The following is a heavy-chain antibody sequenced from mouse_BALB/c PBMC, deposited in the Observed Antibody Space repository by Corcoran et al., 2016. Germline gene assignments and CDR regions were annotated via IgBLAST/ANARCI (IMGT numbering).Heavy chain of an antibody. D-gene: IGHD2-1*01. CDR1: GFNIKDTY. V-gene: IGHV14-3*02. CDR3: GRSREGNYVVY. Sequence: EVQLQQSGAELVRPGALVKLSCKASGFNIKDTYMHWVKQRPEQGLEWIGRIDPANGSTKSDPKFQGKATMTADTSSNTVYLQLSSLTSEATAVYYCGRSREGNYVVYWGQGTTLTVSS. J-gene: IGHJ2*01. CDR2: IDPANGST.